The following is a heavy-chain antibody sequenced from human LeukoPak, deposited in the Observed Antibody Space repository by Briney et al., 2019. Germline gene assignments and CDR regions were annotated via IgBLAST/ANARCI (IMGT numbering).Heavy chain of an antibody. V-gene: IGHV4-39*01. CDR1: GGYISSSSYF. Sequence: SETLSLTCTVSGGYISSSSYFWAWIRQPPGRGLECIRSMSYSGSTYYNPSLKSRVTISVDTSKNQFSLKLTSVTAADTAVYYCARHLRSVYDPRAFDHWGQGTLVTVSS. CDR2: MSYSGST. D-gene: IGHD5/OR15-5a*01. CDR3: ARHLRSVYDPRAFDH. J-gene: IGHJ4*02.